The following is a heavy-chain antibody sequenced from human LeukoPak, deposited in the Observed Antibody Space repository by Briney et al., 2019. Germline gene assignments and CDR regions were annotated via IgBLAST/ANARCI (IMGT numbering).Heavy chain of an antibody. CDR2: ISRISSYS. V-gene: IGHV3-11*03. CDR1: GFTFSDYY. Sequence: GGSLRLSCAASGFTFSDYYMSWVRQAPGQGLEWLSYISRISSYSNYADSVKGRFTIFRDNAKNSLYLQMSSLRAEDTALYFCARQGLGQFYFDHWGQGALVTVSS. J-gene: IGHJ4*02. D-gene: IGHD3/OR15-3a*01. CDR3: ARQGLGQFYFDH.